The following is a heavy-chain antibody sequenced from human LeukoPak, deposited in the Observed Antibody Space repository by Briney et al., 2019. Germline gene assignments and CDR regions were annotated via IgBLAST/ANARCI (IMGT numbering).Heavy chain of an antibody. CDR1: GGTFSSYA. CDR2: IIPILGIA. CDR3: AREGASYAFDV. J-gene: IGHJ3*01. V-gene: IGHV1-69*04. Sequence: GASVKLSCKASGGTFSSYAISWLRQAPGQGLEWMGRIIPILGIANYAQKFQGRVTITADKSTSTAYMELSSLRSEDTAVYYCAREGASYAFDVWGQGTMVTVSS. D-gene: IGHD1-26*01.